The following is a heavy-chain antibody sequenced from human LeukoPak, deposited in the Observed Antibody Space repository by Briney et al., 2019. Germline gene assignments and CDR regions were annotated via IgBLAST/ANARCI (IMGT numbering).Heavy chain of an antibody. V-gene: IGHV4-59*01. Sequence: SETLSLTCTVSGGSISSYYWSWIRQPPGKGLEWIGYIYYSGSTNYNPSLKSRVTISVDTSKNQFSLKLSSVTAADTAVYYCARGFNYYDSSGYDYGAYPFDYWGQGTLVTVS. CDR3: ARGFNYYDSSGYDYGAYPFDY. D-gene: IGHD3-22*01. CDR2: IYYSGST. J-gene: IGHJ4*02. CDR1: GGSISSYY.